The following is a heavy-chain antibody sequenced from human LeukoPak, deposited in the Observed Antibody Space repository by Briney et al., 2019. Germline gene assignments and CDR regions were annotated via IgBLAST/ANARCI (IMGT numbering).Heavy chain of an antibody. CDR3: ARDRAAGTLDSDY. CDR1: GYTFTSYG. Sequence: ASVKVSCKASGYTFTSYGISWVRQAPGQGLEWMGWINPNSGGTNYAQKFQGRVTMTRDTSISTAYMELSRLRSDDTAVYYCARDRAAGTLDSDYWGQGTLVTVSS. J-gene: IGHJ4*02. CDR2: INPNSGGT. D-gene: IGHD6-13*01. V-gene: IGHV1-2*02.